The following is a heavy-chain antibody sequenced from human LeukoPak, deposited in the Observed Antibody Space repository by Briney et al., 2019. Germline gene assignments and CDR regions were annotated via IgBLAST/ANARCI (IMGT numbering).Heavy chain of an antibody. CDR2: INPNSGNT. V-gene: IGHV1-8*02. J-gene: IGHJ4*02. Sequence: GASVKVSCKASGYTFTGYYMHWVRQAPGQGLEWMGWINPNSGNTGYAQKFQGRVTMTRNTSISTAYMELSSLRSEDTAVYYCARDVGATSFDYWGQGTLVTVSS. D-gene: IGHD1-26*01. CDR3: ARDVGATSFDY. CDR1: GYTFTGYY.